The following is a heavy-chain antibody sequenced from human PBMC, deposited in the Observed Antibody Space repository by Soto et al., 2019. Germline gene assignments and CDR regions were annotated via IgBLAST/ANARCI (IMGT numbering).Heavy chain of an antibody. CDR3: ARVTKLLWFGELLLDY. CDR1: GGSFSGYY. Sequence: SETLSLTCAVYGGSFSGYYWSWIRQPPGKGLEWIGEINHSGSTNYNPSLKSRVTISVDTSKNQFSLMLTSVTAADTAVYYCARVTKLLWFGELLLDYWGQGALVTVSS. D-gene: IGHD3-10*01. CDR2: INHSGST. V-gene: IGHV4-34*01. J-gene: IGHJ4*02.